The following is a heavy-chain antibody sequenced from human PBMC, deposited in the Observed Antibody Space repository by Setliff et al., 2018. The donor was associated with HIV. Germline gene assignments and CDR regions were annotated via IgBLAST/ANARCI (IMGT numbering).Heavy chain of an antibody. J-gene: IGHJ4*02. Sequence: PSETLSLTCTVSGDSISTDYWTWIRQPPGKGLEWIGYIYNSASTSYNPSLKSRVIISADRSKNQFSLKVNSVTAADTAVYYCVRVPDYWGPGTLVTVSS. CDR1: GDSISTDY. CDR2: IYNSAST. V-gene: IGHV4-59*12. CDR3: VRVPDY.